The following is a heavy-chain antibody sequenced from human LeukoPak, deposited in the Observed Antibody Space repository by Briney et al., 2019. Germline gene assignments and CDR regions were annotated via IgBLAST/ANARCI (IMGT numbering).Heavy chain of an antibody. CDR2: IYHSGST. CDR3: ARVYGDYGYFDY. J-gene: IGHJ4*02. V-gene: IGHV4-30-2*01. D-gene: IGHD4-17*01. Sequence: SETLSLTCAVSGGSISSGGYSWSWIRQPPGKGLEWIGYIYHSGSTYYNPSLKSRVTISVDRSKNQFSLKLSSVTAADTAVYYCARVYGDYGYFDYWGQGILVTVSS. CDR1: GGSISSGGYS.